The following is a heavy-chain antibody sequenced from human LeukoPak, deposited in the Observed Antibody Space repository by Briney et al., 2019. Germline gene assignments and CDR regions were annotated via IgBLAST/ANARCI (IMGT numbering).Heavy chain of an antibody. V-gene: IGHV4-39*02. CDR3: ARDMVRGVKYDY. D-gene: IGHD3-10*01. Sequence: SETLSLTCTVSGGSISSSSYYWGWIRQPPGKGLEWIGSIYYSGSTYYNPSLKSRVTISVDTSKNQFSLKLSSVTAADTAVYYCARDMVRGVKYDYWGQGTLVTVSS. CDR2: IYYSGST. J-gene: IGHJ4*02. CDR1: GGSISSSSYY.